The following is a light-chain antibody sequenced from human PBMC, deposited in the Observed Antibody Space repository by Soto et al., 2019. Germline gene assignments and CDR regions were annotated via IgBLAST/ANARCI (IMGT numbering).Light chain of an antibody. CDR3: TSYSGSSNNLV. J-gene: IGLJ2*01. CDR1: SSDVGGYNY. V-gene: IGLV2-8*01. CDR2: EVS. Sequence: QSALTQPPSASGSPGQSGTISFTGTSSDVGGYNYVSWYQQHPGKVPKLLIYEVSKRPSGVPDRFSGSKSGNTASLTVSGLQAEDEADFYCTSYSGSSNNLVFGGGTKVTVL.